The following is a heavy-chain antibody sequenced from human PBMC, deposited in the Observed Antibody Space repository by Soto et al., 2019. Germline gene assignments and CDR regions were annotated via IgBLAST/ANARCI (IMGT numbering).Heavy chain of an antibody. CDR2: ISAYNGNT. CDR1: GYTFTSYG. J-gene: IGHJ6*02. D-gene: IGHD3-3*01. CDR3: ALSHHDFWSGYPFYYGMDV. V-gene: IGHV1-18*04. Sequence: ASVKVSCKASGYTFTSYGISWVRQAPGQGLEWMGWISAYNGNTNYAQKLQGRVTMTTDTSTSTAYMELRSLRSDDTAVCYCALSHHDFWSGYPFYYGMDVWGQGTTVTVSS.